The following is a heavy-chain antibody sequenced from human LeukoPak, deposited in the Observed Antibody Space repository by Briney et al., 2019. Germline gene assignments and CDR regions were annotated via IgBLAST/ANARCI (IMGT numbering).Heavy chain of an antibody. Sequence: ASVKVSCKASGGTFSSYAISWVRQAPGQGLEWMGGIIPIFGTANYAQKFQGRVTITADKSTSTAYMELSSLRSEDTAVYYCARDWIAAAGIRDPTNWFDPWGQGTLVTVSS. J-gene: IGHJ5*02. V-gene: IGHV1-69*06. CDR1: GGTFSSYA. CDR2: IIPIFGTA. D-gene: IGHD6-13*01. CDR3: ARDWIAAAGIRDPTNWFDP.